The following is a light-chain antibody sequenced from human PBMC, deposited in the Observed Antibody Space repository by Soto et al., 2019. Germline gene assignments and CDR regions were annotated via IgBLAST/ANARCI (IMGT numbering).Light chain of an antibody. J-gene: IGLJ1*01. CDR2: EVS. V-gene: IGLV2-14*01. Sequence: QSVLTQPASVSGSPGQSITISCTGTSSDVGGYNYVSWYQQHPGKAPKLMIYEVSNRPSGVSHRFSGSKSGNTASLTISGLQAEDEADYYCSSYTGNNTPYVFGTGTKVT. CDR3: SSYTGNNTPYV. CDR1: SSDVGGYNY.